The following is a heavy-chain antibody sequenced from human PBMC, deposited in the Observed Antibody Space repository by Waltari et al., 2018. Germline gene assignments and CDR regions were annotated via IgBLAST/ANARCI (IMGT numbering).Heavy chain of an antibody. CDR3: AKMGGLYISGWPDSTSYMDV. J-gene: IGHJ6*04. Sequence: DVQIWESGGDLVQPGGSLRLSCVVSGFTLSDSGMPLVRQVRGKGLEWVSVLYSSGRTNYRDSVKGRVTISRDESKNTLFLEMNNLRPDDTAKYYCAKMGGLYISGWPDSTSYMDVWGKGTTVTVSS. CDR2: LYSSGRT. D-gene: IGHD3-22*01. V-gene: IGHV3-23*03. CDR1: GFTLSDSG.